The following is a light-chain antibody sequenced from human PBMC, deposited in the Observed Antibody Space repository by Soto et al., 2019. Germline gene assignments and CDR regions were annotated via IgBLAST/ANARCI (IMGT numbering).Light chain of an antibody. J-gene: IGKJ1*01. CDR3: QQYYSYPRT. Sequence: AIRMTQSPSSFSASTGDRVTITCRASQGISSYLAWYQQKPGKAPKLLIYAASTFQSGVPSRFSGSGSWTDFTLTISCLQSEDFATYYCQQYYSYPRTFGQGTNVEIK. V-gene: IGKV1-8*01. CDR2: AAS. CDR1: QGISSY.